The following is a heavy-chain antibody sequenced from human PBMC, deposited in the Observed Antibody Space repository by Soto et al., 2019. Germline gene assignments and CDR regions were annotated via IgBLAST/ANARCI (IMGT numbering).Heavy chain of an antibody. CDR1: GGSISNYY. Sequence: QVQLQESGPGLVKPSETLSLTCTVSGGSISNYYWGWIRQPPGKGLEWIGYIYYSGSTNYNPSLKSRVTISVDTSKNQFSLKLSSVTAEDTAVYYCARVSYPGGSGSPWYFDYWGQGTLVTVSS. V-gene: IGHV4-59*01. CDR3: ARVSYPGGSGSPWYFDY. D-gene: IGHD3-10*01. J-gene: IGHJ4*02. CDR2: IYYSGST.